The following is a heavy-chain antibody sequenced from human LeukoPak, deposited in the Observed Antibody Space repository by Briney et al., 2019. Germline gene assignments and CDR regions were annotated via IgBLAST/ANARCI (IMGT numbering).Heavy chain of an antibody. CDR1: GFTFSSYE. CDR2: ISSSSSTI. Sequence: GGSLRLSCAASGFTFSSYEMNWVRQAPGKGLEWVSYISSSSSTIYYADSVKGRFTISRDSSKNTLYLQMNSLRAGDAAVYYCAKAPVTTCSGAYCYPFDYWSQGTLVTVSS. V-gene: IGHV3-48*03. J-gene: IGHJ4*02. CDR3: AKAPVTTCSGAYCYPFDY. D-gene: IGHD2-15*01.